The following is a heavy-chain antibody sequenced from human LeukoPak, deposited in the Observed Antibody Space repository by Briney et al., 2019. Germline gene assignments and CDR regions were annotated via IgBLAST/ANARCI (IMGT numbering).Heavy chain of an antibody. Sequence: PSETLSLTCTVSGYSISSGYCWGWIRQPPGKGLEWIGSIYHSGSTYYNPSLKSRVTISVDTSKNQFSLKLSSVTAADTAVYYCARGYSGSFPPDYWGQGTLVTVSS. D-gene: IGHD1-26*01. CDR2: IYHSGST. V-gene: IGHV4-38-2*02. CDR1: GYSISSGYC. CDR3: ARGYSGSFPPDY. J-gene: IGHJ4*02.